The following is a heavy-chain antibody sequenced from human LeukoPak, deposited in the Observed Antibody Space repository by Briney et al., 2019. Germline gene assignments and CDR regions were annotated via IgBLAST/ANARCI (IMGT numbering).Heavy chain of an antibody. D-gene: IGHD6-13*01. J-gene: IGHJ3*02. V-gene: IGHV5-51*01. CDR3: AIRLAAAGISAFDI. CDR1: GYSFTSYW. CDR2: IYLGDSDT. Sequence: GESLKISCKGSGYSFTSYWIGWVRQMPGKGLEWMGIIYLGDSDTRYSPSFQGQVTISADKSISTAYLQWGSLKASDTAMYYCAIRLAAAGISAFDIWGQGTMVTVSS.